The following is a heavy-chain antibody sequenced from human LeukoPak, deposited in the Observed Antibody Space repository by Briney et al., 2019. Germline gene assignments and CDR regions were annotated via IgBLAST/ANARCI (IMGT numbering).Heavy chain of an antibody. CDR2: ISSSSSYI. D-gene: IGHD3-10*01. V-gene: IGHV3-21*01. Sequence: GGSLRLSCAASGFTFSSYSMNWVRQAPGKGLEWVSSISSSSSYIYYADSVKGRFTISRDNAKNSLYLQMNSLRAEDTAVYYCAKSGYFYYYMDVWGKGTTVTVFS. CDR3: AKSGYFYYYMDV. J-gene: IGHJ6*03. CDR1: GFTFSSYS.